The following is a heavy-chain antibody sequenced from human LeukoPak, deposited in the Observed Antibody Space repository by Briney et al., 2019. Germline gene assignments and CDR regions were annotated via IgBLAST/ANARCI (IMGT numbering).Heavy chain of an antibody. CDR1: GYSFTAFY. D-gene: IGHD2-15*01. J-gene: IGHJ4*02. Sequence: ASVKVSCKTSGYSFTAFYIHWVRQAPGQGLEWMGWIHPRRGDTNQAQNFQGRVTLTRDTSISTAYMELSSLRSDDSAIYYCAGEYCSGGSCRQGFDYWGQGTLVTVSS. CDR2: IHPRRGDT. CDR3: AGEYCSGGSCRQGFDY. V-gene: IGHV1-2*02.